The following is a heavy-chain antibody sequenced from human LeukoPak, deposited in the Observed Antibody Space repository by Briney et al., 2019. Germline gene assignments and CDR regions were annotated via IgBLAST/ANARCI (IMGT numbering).Heavy chain of an antibody. Sequence: GGSLRLSCAASGFTFSSYAMSWVRQAPGKGVEWVSAISGILATTYYPASVTGRFPLSRDNSKTTLYLQMNSLRAEDTAVYYCAKFYSSGWSHFVYCGQGTLVTVSS. J-gene: IGHJ4*02. CDR3: AKFYSSGWSHFVY. D-gene: IGHD6-19*01. CDR2: ISGILATT. V-gene: IGHV3-23*01. CDR1: GFTFSSYA.